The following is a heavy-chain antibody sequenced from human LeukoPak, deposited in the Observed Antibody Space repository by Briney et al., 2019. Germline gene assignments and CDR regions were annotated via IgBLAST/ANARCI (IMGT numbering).Heavy chain of an antibody. Sequence: SVKVSCKASGGTFSSYAISWVRQAPGQGLEWMGGIIPIFGTANYAQKFQGRVTITTDESTSTAYMELSSLRSEDTAVYYCARVTEMATIWDYWGQGTLVTVSS. V-gene: IGHV1-69*05. CDR3: ARVTEMATIWDY. CDR1: GGTFSSYA. D-gene: IGHD5-24*01. CDR2: IIPIFGTA. J-gene: IGHJ4*02.